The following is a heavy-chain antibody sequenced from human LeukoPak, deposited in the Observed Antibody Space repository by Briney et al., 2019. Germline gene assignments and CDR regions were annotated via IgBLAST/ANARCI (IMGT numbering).Heavy chain of an antibody. D-gene: IGHD2-2*01. CDR3: ARADCSSTSCYRADAFDI. Sequence: SGESLKISCKGSGYSFTSYWIGWVRQMPGKGLEWMGIIYPGDSDTRYSPSFQGQVTISADKSISTAYLQWSSLKASDTAMYYCARADCSSTSCYRADAFDIWGQGTMVTVSS. CDR2: IYPGDSDT. CDR1: GYSFTSYW. J-gene: IGHJ3*02. V-gene: IGHV5-51*01.